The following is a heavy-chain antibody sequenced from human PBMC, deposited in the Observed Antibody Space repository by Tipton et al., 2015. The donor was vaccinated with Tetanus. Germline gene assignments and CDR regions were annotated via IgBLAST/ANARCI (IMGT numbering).Heavy chain of an antibody. CDR3: AILPKHWLAPRGAP. CDR1: GDSISSDSFF. V-gene: IGHV4-39*01. J-gene: IGHJ5*02. CDR2: MSHNGRT. D-gene: IGHD6-19*01. Sequence: GLVKPSDTLSLSCSVSGDSISSDSFFWGWIRQPPGKGLEWIASMSHNGRTHYNPSLKSRVTISVDTSKNQFSLNISSVTAADTALYYCAILPKHWLAPRGAPWGQGILVTVSS.